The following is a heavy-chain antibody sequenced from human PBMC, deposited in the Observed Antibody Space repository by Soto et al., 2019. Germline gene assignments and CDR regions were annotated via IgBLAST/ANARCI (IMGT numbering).Heavy chain of an antibody. D-gene: IGHD6-13*01. CDR3: ASVSSWYQNFDY. CDR2: IYYSGST. CDR1: GGSISSGGYY. V-gene: IGHV4-31*03. J-gene: IGHJ4*02. Sequence: ASETLSLTCTASGGSISSGGYYWSWIRQHPGKGLEWIGYIYYSGSTYYNPSLKSRVTISVDTSKNQFSLKLSSVTAADTAVYYCASVSSWYQNFDYWGQGTLVTVSS.